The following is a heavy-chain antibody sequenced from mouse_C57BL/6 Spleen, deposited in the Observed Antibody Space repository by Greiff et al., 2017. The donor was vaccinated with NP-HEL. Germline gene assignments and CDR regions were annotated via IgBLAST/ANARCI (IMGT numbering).Heavy chain of an antibody. CDR2: IYPGDGDT. CDR3: ARHDGYYGAY. Sequence: QVHVKQSGPELVKPGASVKISCKASGYAFSSSWMNWVKQRPGKGLEWIGRIYPGDGDTNYNGKFKGKATLTADKSSSTAYMQLSSLTSEDSAVYFCARHDGYYGAYWGQGTLVTVSA. J-gene: IGHJ3*01. CDR1: GYAFSSSW. D-gene: IGHD2-3*01. V-gene: IGHV1-82*01.